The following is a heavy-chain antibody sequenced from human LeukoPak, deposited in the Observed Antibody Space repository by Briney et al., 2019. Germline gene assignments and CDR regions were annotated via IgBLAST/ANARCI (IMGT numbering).Heavy chain of an antibody. CDR2: IKQDGSEK. V-gene: IGHV3-7*01. D-gene: IGHD2-15*01. J-gene: IGHJ4*02. CDR1: GFTFSYYG. CDR3: ASDSAWNLHGGYLDH. Sequence: GGSLRLSCAASGFTFSYYGMNWVRQAPGKGLEWVANIKQDGSEKYYVDSVKGRFTISRDNAKNSLYLQMNSLRSEDTAVYYCASDSAWNLHGGYLDHWGQGTLVSVSS.